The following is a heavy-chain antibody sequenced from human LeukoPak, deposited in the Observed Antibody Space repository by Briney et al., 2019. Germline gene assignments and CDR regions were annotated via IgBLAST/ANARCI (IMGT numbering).Heavy chain of an antibody. V-gene: IGHV1-18*01. Sequence: ASVNVSCKASVYTFTSYGISWVRQAPGQGLEWMGWISAYNGNTNYAQKLQGRVTMTTDTSTSTAYMELRSLRSDDTAVYYCARDPPNYYYYGMDVWGQGTTVTVSS. CDR1: VYTFTSYG. CDR2: ISAYNGNT. CDR3: ARDPPNYYYYGMDV. J-gene: IGHJ6*02.